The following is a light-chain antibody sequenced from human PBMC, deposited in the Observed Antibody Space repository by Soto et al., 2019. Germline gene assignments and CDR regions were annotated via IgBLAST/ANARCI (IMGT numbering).Light chain of an antibody. CDR1: SSDVGGYNY. CDR3: SSYTSSSTYV. CDR2: DVS. Sequence: VLNQPASVSGSPGQSITISCTGTSSDVGGYNYVSWYQQHPGKAPKLMIYDVSNRPSGVSNRFSGSKSGNTASLTISGLQAEDEADYYCSSYTSSSTYVFGTGTKVTVL. V-gene: IGLV2-14*01. J-gene: IGLJ1*01.